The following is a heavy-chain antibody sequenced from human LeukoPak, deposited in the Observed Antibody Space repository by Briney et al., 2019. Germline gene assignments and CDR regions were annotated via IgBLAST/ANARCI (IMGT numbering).Heavy chain of an antibody. CDR3: ARLEEVTASHYYGLDV. J-gene: IGHJ6*02. Sequence: SETLSDTRAVSGGSIRSSTYYWGWIRQPPGKGLEWIGSIYYTGSTYYNPSLKSRVTISVDTSKNQFSLTLSSVTAADTAVYYCARLEEVTASHYYGLDVPVQAATVTVSS. V-gene: IGHV4-39*01. D-gene: IGHD2-21*02. CDR2: IYYTGST. CDR1: GGSIRSSTYY.